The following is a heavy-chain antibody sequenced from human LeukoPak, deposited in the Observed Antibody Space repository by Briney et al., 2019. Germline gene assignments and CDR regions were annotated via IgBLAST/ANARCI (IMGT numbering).Heavy chain of an antibody. V-gene: IGHV4-39*07. Sequence: SETLSLTCTVSGGSLSSSSYYWGWIRQPPGKGLEWIGSIYYSGSTYYKPSLKSRVTISVDTSNNQFSLKLSSVTAADTAVYYCARDRRGYSYGNKYNQLDYWGQGTLVTVSS. D-gene: IGHD5-18*01. CDR2: IYYSGST. CDR1: GGSLSSSSYY. J-gene: IGHJ4*02. CDR3: ARDRRGYSYGNKYNQLDY.